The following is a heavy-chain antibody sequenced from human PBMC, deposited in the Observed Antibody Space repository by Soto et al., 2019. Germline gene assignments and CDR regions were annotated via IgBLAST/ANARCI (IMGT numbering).Heavy chain of an antibody. CDR3: ARAGAHPLPFLEWSQPVYGMDV. D-gene: IGHD3-3*01. CDR1: GGTFSSYA. Sequence: QVQLVQSGAEVKKPGSSVKVSCKASGGTFSSYAISWVRQAPGQGLEWMGGIIPIFGTANYAQKFQGRVTITADKSASTAYMELSSLRSEDTAVYYCARAGAHPLPFLEWSQPVYGMDVWGQGTPVTVSS. CDR2: IIPIFGTA. J-gene: IGHJ6*02. V-gene: IGHV1-69*06.